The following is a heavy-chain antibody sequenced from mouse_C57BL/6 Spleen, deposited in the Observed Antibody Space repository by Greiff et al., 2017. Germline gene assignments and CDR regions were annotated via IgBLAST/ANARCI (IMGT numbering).Heavy chain of an antibody. CDR1: GFTFSSYA. D-gene: IGHD1-1*01. CDR3: TRDRGYGSHWYFDV. CDR2: ISSGGDYI. J-gene: IGHJ1*03. Sequence: EVQVVESGEGLVKPGGSLKLSCAASGFTFSSYAMSWVRQTPEKRLEWVAYISSGGDYIYYADTVKGRFTISRDNARNTLYLQMSSLKSEDTAMYYCTRDRGYGSHWYFDVWGTGTTVTVSS. V-gene: IGHV5-9-1*02.